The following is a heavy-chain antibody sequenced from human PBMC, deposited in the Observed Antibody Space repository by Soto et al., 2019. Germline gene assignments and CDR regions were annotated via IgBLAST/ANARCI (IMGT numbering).Heavy chain of an antibody. CDR3: AKDGELYCSSTSCQFRYFDL. Sequence: GGSLRLSCAASGFTFDDYAMHWVRQAPGKGLEWVSGISWNSGSIGYADSVKGRFTISRDNAKNSLYLQMNSLRAEDTALYYCAKDGELYCSSTSCQFRYFDLWGRGTLVTVSS. CDR1: GFTFDDYA. D-gene: IGHD2-2*01. J-gene: IGHJ2*01. V-gene: IGHV3-9*01. CDR2: ISWNSGSI.